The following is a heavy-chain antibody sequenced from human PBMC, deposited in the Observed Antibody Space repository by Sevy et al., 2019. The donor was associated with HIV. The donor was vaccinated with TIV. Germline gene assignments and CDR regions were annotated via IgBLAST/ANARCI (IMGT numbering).Heavy chain of an antibody. Sequence: GGSLRLSCAASGFTFSSYDMHWVRHSTGKGLEWVSAIGTVGETRYAGSVKGRFTISRENTKKSLYLQMNSLRGVDTAVYYCVRGGSDAFDIWDQGTMVTVSS. J-gene: IGHJ3*02. CDR3: VRGGSDAFDI. CDR1: GFTFSSYD. V-gene: IGHV3-13*04. D-gene: IGHD5-12*01. CDR2: IGTVGET.